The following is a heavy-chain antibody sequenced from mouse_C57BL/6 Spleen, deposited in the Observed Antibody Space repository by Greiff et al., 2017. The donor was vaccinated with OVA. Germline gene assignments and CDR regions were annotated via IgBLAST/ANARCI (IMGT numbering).Heavy chain of an antibody. J-gene: IGHJ4*01. Sequence: VKLQQPGAELVMPGASVKLSCKASGYTFTSYWMHWVKQRPGQGLEWIGEIDPSDSYTNYNQKFKGKSTLTVDKSSSTAYMQLSSLTSEDSAVYYCARRFYYGYDYAIDYWGQGTSVTVSS. V-gene: IGHV1-69*01. CDR2: IDPSDSYT. CDR3: ARRFYYGYDYAIDY. CDR1: GYTFTSYW. D-gene: IGHD2-2*01.